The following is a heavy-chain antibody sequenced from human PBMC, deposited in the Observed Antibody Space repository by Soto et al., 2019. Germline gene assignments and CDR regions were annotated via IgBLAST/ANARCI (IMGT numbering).Heavy chain of an antibody. V-gene: IGHV3-30*18. J-gene: IGHJ6*02. Sequence: GGSLRLSCAASEVTFSSYGMHWVRQAPGKGLEWVAVISYGGSNKYYADSVKGRFTISRDNSKNTLYLQMNSLRAEDTAVYYCAKDLGIVATPQSPYYYYGMDVWGQGTTVTVSS. D-gene: IGHD5-12*01. CDR3: AKDLGIVATPQSPYYYYGMDV. CDR1: EVTFSSYG. CDR2: ISYGGSNK.